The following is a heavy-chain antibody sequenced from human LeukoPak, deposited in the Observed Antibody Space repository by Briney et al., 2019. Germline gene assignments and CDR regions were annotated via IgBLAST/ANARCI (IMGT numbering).Heavy chain of an antibody. CDR1: GFTFSRYS. CDR2: ISGSSSYI. CDR3: AKDATAVPGTVYMDV. V-gene: IGHV3-21*01. D-gene: IGHD2-2*01. Sequence: GGSLRLSCAASGFTFSRYSMNWVRQAPGKWLEWVSSISGSSSYIYYADSVKGRFTISRDNAKNSVYLQMTSLRAEDTALYYCAKDATAVPGTVYMDVWGKGTTVTISS. J-gene: IGHJ6*03.